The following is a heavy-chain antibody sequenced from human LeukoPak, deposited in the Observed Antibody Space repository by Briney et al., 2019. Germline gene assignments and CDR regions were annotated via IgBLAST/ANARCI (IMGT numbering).Heavy chain of an antibody. CDR1: GASVNERIYY. CDR2: IYYTGIT. Sequence: SETLSPACTVSGASVNERIYYWGWIRQPPGKGLEWIGTIYYTGITYYNPSLKSRVTISVDTSKTQFSLKVTSVTAADTAVYYCARRQQLSRKREAFDIWGQRTLVTVSS. J-gene: IGHJ3*02. CDR3: ARRQQLSRKREAFDI. V-gene: IGHV4-39*01. D-gene: IGHD6-13*01.